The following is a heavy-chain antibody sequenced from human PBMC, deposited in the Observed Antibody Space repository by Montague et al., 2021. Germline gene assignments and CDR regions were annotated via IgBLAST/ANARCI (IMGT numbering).Heavy chain of an antibody. CDR1: EFTFSLYA. J-gene: IGHJ4*02. CDR3: ANNIHFDY. V-gene: IGHV3-23*01. CDR2: ISGSGGNT. Sequence: SLRLSCAVSEFTFSLYAMNWVRQAPGKGLEWVSAISGSGGNTYYADSVKGRFTISRDNSKNTVYLQMNSLRADDTAVYYCANNIHFDYWGQGTLVTVSS.